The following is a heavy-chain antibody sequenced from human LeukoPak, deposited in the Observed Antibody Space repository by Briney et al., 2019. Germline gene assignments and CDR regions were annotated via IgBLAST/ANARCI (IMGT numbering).Heavy chain of an antibody. Sequence: PGGSLRLACAASGLTFSSYAMSWVRQAPGEGREWVSAISGSGGSTYYADSVKGRFTISRDNAKNSLYLQMNSLRAEDTAVYYCARHGYSDYGGFDYWGQGTLVTVSS. D-gene: IGHD5-12*01. CDR3: ARHGYSDYGGFDY. CDR1: GLTFSSYA. J-gene: IGHJ4*02. CDR2: ISGSGGST. V-gene: IGHV3-23*01.